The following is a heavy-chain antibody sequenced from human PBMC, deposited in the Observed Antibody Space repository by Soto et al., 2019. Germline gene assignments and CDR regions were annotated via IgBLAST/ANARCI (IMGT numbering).Heavy chain of an antibody. CDR3: EKGWGDY. Sequence: EVQLLESGGGLVQPGGSLRLSCAASGFTFSSYTMSWVRQGPGKGLEWVSGISSSGGSTVYADSEKGRFTISRDNFKNTLYLQMNSLRAGDTAVYYCEKGWGDYWGQGTPVTVSS. CDR1: GFTFSSYT. J-gene: IGHJ4*02. CDR2: ISSSGGST. D-gene: IGHD7-27*01. V-gene: IGHV3-23*01.